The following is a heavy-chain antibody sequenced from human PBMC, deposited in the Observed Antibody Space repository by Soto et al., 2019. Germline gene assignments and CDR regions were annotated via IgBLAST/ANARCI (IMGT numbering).Heavy chain of an antibody. CDR3: ARDIVIVPAAPYYYGMDV. CDR1: GASISSYH. J-gene: IGHJ6*02. V-gene: IGHV4-59*01. CDR2: INYSGTT. Sequence: SETLSLTCTVSGASISSYHWSWNRQPPGKGLEWLGNINYSGTTNYNPSLKSRVSISLDTSKNQLSLKLGSVTAADTAVYYCARDIVIVPAAPYYYGMDVWGQGTTVTVSS. D-gene: IGHD2-2*01.